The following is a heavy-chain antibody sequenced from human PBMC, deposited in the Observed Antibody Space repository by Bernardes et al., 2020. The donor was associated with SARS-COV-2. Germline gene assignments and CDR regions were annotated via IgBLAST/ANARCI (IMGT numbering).Heavy chain of an antibody. V-gene: IGHV2-5*02. Sequence: SGPTLVKPTQTLTLTCTFSGFSLSTSGVGVGWIRQPPGKALEWLALIYWDDDKRYSPSLKSRLTITKDTSKNQVVLTMTNMDPVDTATYYCAHTRGGTPHYYDTQSQEFDPWGQGTLVTVSS. CDR3: AHTRGGTPHYYDTQSQEFDP. J-gene: IGHJ5*02. CDR2: IYWDDDK. D-gene: IGHD3-22*01. CDR1: GFSLSTSGVG.